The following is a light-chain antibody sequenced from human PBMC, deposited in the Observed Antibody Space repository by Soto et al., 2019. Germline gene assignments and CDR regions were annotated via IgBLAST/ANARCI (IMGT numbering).Light chain of an antibody. CDR1: QSVFNNH. Sequence: EIVLTQSPGTLSLSPGARATLSCRASQSVFNNHIGWYQQKPGQAPRRLIFGASFRATGIPDRFSGSGSGTDLTITISRLEPEDFEVYYCQQYGSSPTTFGQGTKVDI. CDR3: QQYGSSPTT. J-gene: IGKJ1*01. V-gene: IGKV3-20*01. CDR2: GAS.